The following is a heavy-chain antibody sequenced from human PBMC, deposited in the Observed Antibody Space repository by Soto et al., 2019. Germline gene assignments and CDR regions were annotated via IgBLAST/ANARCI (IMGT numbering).Heavy chain of an antibody. CDR2: ISAYNGNT. CDR3: AGNGYGNWFDP. CDR1: AYTFTGYG. D-gene: IGHD5-12*01. V-gene: IGHV1-18*01. Sequence: SGKVACNSPAYTFTGYGISWVRQAPGQGLEWMGWISAYNGNTNYSQKLQGRVTMTTDTSTSTEYMELRSLRSDDTAVYYCAGNGYGNWFDPWGQGTLVTVS. J-gene: IGHJ5*02.